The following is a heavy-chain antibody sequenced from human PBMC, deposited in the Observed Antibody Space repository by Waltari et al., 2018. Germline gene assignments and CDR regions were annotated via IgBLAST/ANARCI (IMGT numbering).Heavy chain of an antibody. Sequence: EVQLVESGGGLIQPGGSLRLSCAASGFTVSSNYMSWVRQAPGKGLEWVSVIYSGGSTYDADSVKGRFTISRDNSKNTLYLQMNSLRAEDTAVYYCARDRYSKYRGTFDIWGQGTMVTVSS. V-gene: IGHV3-53*01. CDR3: ARDRYSKYRGTFDI. J-gene: IGHJ3*02. CDR1: GFTVSSNY. D-gene: IGHD6-13*01. CDR2: IYSGGST.